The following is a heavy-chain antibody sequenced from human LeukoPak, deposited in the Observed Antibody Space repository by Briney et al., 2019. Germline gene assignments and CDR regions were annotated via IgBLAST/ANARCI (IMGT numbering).Heavy chain of an antibody. CDR3: VTLLSNAAFDY. Sequence: ASVKVSCKASGYTFTGYYMHWVRQAPGQGLEWMGRINPNSGGTNYAQKFQGRVPMTTDTSISTAYMELSRLRSDDTAVYYCVTLLSNAAFDYWGQGTLVTVSS. CDR2: INPNSGGT. D-gene: IGHD6-25*01. J-gene: IGHJ4*02. V-gene: IGHV1-2*06. CDR1: GYTFTGYY.